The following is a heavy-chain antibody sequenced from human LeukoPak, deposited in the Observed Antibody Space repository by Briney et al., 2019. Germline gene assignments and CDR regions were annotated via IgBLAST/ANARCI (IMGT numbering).Heavy chain of an antibody. D-gene: IGHD2-2*01. CDR1: GYSFTNYW. CDR2: IYPGDSDI. CDR3: AGRGDCSSTSCPIDY. Sequence: GESLKISCKGSGYSFTNYWIGWVRQMPGKGLEWMGIIYPGDSDIRYSPSFQGQVTISADKSISTAYLQWSSLKASDTAMYYCAGRGDCSSTSCPIDYWGQGTLVTVSS. J-gene: IGHJ4*02. V-gene: IGHV5-51*01.